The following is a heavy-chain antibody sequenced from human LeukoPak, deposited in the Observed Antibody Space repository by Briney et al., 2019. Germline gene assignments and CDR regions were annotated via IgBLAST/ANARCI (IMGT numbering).Heavy chain of an antibody. V-gene: IGHV3-23*01. CDR2: ISGSGGST. CDR1: GFTFSSYA. D-gene: IGHD6-13*01. CDR3: AKDSGSSSWYSPVDY. Sequence: GGSLRLSCVASGFTFSSYAMTWVRQAPGKGLEWVSTISGSGGSTYYADSVKGRFTISRDNSKNTLYVQMNSLRAEDTAVYYCAKDSGSSSWYSPVDYWGQGTLVTVSS. J-gene: IGHJ4*02.